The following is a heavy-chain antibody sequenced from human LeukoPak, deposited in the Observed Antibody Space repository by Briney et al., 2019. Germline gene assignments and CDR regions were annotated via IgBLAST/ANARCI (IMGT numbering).Heavy chain of an antibody. V-gene: IGHV4-4*07. CDR3: ARGEEANYDFWSGYYTSNYYYGMDV. Sequence: PSETLSLTCTVSGGSISSYYWSWIRQPAGKGLEWIGRIYTSGSTNYNPSLKSRVTMSVDTSKNQFSLKLSSVTAADTAVYYCARGEEANYDFWSGYYTSNYYYGMDVWGQGTTVTVSS. CDR2: IYTSGST. D-gene: IGHD3-3*01. CDR1: GGSISSYY. J-gene: IGHJ6*02.